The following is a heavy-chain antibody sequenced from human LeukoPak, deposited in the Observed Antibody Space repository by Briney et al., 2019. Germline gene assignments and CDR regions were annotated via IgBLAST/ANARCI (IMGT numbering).Heavy chain of an antibody. Sequence: SETLSLTCTVSGGSISSYYWSWIRQPPGKGLEWIGYIYNSGSTNYNPSLKSRVTISVDTSKIQFSLNLTSVTAADTAVYYCARDFGSGREEGWFDPWGQGTLVTVSS. CDR2: IYNSGST. V-gene: IGHV4-59*01. CDR3: ARDFGSGREEGWFDP. J-gene: IGHJ5*02. CDR1: GGSISSYY. D-gene: IGHD3-3*01.